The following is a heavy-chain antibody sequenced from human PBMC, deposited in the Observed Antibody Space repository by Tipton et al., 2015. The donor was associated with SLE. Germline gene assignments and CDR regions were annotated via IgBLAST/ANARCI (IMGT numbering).Heavy chain of an antibody. CDR3: ARYCGSATCLGFWFS. J-gene: IGHJ5*02. CDR1: GGSVSSSHYY. D-gene: IGHD2-2*01. CDR2: VYYSGTT. V-gene: IGHV4-39*07. Sequence: TLSLTCTVSGGSVSSSHYYWGWIRQPPGKGLEWIGSVYYSGTTYYNSSLKSRVTMSVDTSKNQSSLRLNSVTAADTAVYYCARYCGSATCLGFWFSWGQGTLVTVSS.